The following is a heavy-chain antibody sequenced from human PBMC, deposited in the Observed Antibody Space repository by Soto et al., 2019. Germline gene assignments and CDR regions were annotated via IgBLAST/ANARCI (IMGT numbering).Heavy chain of an antibody. V-gene: IGHV1-18*01. J-gene: IGHJ6*02. CDR3: ARSGSVPYYYGLDV. Sequence: QVQLVQSGAEVRKPGASVKVSCKTSGYTFSRSGISWVRQAPGQGLEWMGWISTYNGDANYAQKLQGRVTMTTDTSTSTAFMELGSLTSDDTAVYYCARSGSVPYYYGLDVWGQGTTVTVSS. CDR2: ISTYNGDA. CDR1: GYTFSRSG. D-gene: IGHD1-26*01.